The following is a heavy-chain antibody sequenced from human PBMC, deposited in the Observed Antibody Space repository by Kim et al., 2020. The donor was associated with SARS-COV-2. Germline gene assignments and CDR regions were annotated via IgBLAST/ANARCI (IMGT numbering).Heavy chain of an antibody. CDR2: ISWNSGSI. V-gene: IGHV3-9*01. Sequence: GGSLRLSCAASGFTFDDYAMHWVRQAPGKGLEWVSGISWNSGSIGYADSVKGRFTISRDNAKNSLYLQMNSLRAEDTALYYCAKSYGSGRLGPTDYWGQGTLVTVSS. CDR1: GFTFDDYA. J-gene: IGHJ4*02. CDR3: AKSYGSGRLGPTDY. D-gene: IGHD3-10*01.